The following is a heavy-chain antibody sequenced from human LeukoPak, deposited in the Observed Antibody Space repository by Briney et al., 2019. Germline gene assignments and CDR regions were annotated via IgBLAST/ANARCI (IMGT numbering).Heavy chain of an antibody. V-gene: IGHV1-18*01. CDR1: GYTFTSNG. CDR3: ALGGGAR. Sequence: ASVKLSRNASGYTFTSNGNSWVRQAPGQGLEWMGWISAYSGNTNYEQKFQGRVTMTEDTSTDTAYMELKSLTSEDTATYYCALGGGARWGQRTQVTVSS. CDR2: ISAYSGNT. D-gene: IGHD3-16*01. J-gene: IGHJ4*02.